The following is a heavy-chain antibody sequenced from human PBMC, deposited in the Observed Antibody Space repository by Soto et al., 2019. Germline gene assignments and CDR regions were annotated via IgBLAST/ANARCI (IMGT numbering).Heavy chain of an antibody. V-gene: IGHV4-39*02. CDR3: VSPYNFYFMDV. CDR1: GGSISSSSFY. Sequence: SETLSLTCTVSGGSISSSSFYWGWVRQPPGKGLEWIGSVSHRGSTYYNPSLTSRVTISVDTSKNHFSLKLNSVTAADTAVYYYVSPYNFYFMDVWGKGTPVTVSS. J-gene: IGHJ6*03. D-gene: IGHD3-16*01. CDR2: VSHRGST.